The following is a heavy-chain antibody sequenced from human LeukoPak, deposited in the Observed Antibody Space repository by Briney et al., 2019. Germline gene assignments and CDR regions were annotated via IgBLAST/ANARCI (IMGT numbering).Heavy chain of an antibody. V-gene: IGHV5-51*01. Sequence: GESLKISCKSSGYSFATYWIAWVRQMPGKGLEWMGIIYPGDSDTRYSPSFQGQVTIPADKSISTAYLQWSSLKASDTAMYYCARRGRDGYNWIFDYWGQGTLVTVSS. CDR2: IYPGDSDT. CDR1: GYSFATYW. D-gene: IGHD5-24*01. J-gene: IGHJ4*02. CDR3: ARRGRDGYNWIFDY.